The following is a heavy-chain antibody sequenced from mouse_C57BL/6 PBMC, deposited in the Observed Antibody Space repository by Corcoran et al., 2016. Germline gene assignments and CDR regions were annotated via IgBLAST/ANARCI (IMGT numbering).Heavy chain of an antibody. Sequence: EVQLQQSGPELVKPGASVKISCKASGYTFTDYYMNWVKQSHGKSLEWIGDIHPNNGGTSYNQKFKGKATLTVDKSSSTAYMEHRSLTSEDFVVYYWARVGWFHAMDYWGQGTSVTVSS. CDR3: ARVGWFHAMDY. CDR1: GYTFTDYY. V-gene: IGHV1-26*01. CDR2: IHPNNGGT. J-gene: IGHJ4*01. D-gene: IGHD2-3*01.